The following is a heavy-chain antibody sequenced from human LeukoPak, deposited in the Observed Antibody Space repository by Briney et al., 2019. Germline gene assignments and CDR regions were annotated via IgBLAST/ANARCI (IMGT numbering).Heavy chain of an antibody. V-gene: IGHV4-59*01. CDR3: ASQKHYYYDSSGYYYYYGAFDI. D-gene: IGHD3-22*01. CDR1: GGSISSYY. Sequence: SETLSLTCTVSGGSISSYYWSWIRQPPGKGLEWIGYIYYSGSTNYNPSLKSRVTISVDTSKNQFSLKLSSVTAADTAVYYCASQKHYYYDSSGYYYYYGAFDIWGQGTMVTVSS. J-gene: IGHJ3*02. CDR2: IYYSGST.